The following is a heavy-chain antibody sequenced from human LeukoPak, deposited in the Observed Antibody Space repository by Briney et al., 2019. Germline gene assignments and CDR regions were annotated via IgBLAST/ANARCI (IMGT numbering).Heavy chain of an antibody. CDR3: ARARLGKRIVGAGWFDP. Sequence: ASVKVSCKASGYTFTGYYMHWVRQAPGQGLEWMGWINPNSGGTNYAQKFQGRVTMTRDTSISTAYMELSRLRSDDTAVYYCARARLGKRIVGAGWFDPRGQGTLVTVSS. V-gene: IGHV1-2*02. CDR1: GYTFTGYY. D-gene: IGHD1-26*01. J-gene: IGHJ5*02. CDR2: INPNSGGT.